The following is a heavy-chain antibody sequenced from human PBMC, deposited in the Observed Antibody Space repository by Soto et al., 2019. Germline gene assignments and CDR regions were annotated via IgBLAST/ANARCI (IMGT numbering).Heavy chain of an antibody. CDR1: GFTFSSYG. D-gene: IGHD1-1*01. V-gene: IGHV3-30*18. Sequence: ESGGGVVQPGRSLRLSCAASGFTFSSYGMHWVRQAPGKGLEWVTVISYDGKVAYYADSVKGRFTISRDNSKNTPYLQMNSLRTEDTAMYYCAKEGPITNWYFDYWGQGTLVTVSS. CDR3: AKEGPITNWYFDY. J-gene: IGHJ4*02. CDR2: ISYDGKVA.